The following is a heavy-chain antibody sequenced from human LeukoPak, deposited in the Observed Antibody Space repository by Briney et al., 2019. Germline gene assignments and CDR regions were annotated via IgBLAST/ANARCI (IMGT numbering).Heavy chain of an antibody. CDR1: GGSFSGYY. CDR3: ARVRYCSSTSCPWNYYYMDV. J-gene: IGHJ6*03. Sequence: PSETLSLTCAVYGGSFSGYYWSWIRQPPGKGLEWIGEINHGGSTNYNPSLKSRVTISVDTSKNQFSLKLSSVTAADTAVYYCARVRYCSSTSCPWNYYYMDVWGKGTTVTVSS. D-gene: IGHD2-2*01. CDR2: INHGGST. V-gene: IGHV4-34*01.